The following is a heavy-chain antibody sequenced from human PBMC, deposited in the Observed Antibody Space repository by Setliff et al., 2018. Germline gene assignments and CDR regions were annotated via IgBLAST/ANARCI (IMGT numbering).Heavy chain of an antibody. CDR3: AREVGTSNSSDAFDV. V-gene: IGHV4-30-4*08. CDR2: IYHSGSA. CDR1: GDSICSGDYF. D-gene: IGHD1-26*01. J-gene: IGHJ3*01. Sequence: PSETLSLTCTVSGDSICSGDYFWSWIRQPPGKGLEWIAYIYHSGSAYYNPSLKSRVTMSVDTSKNQFSLHLTSVTAADTAVYYCAREVGTSNSSDAFDVWGQGVMVTVSS.